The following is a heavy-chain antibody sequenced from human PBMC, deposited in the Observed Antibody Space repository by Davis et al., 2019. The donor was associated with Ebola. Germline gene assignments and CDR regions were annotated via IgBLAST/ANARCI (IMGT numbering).Heavy chain of an antibody. V-gene: IGHV3-7*01. CDR3: ARDGSYSSSWYYYGMDV. Sequence: GGSLRLSCAASGFTFSSYAMSWVRQAPGKGLEWVANIKQDGSEKYYVDSVKGRFTISRDNAKNSLYLQMNSLRAEDTAVYYCARDGSYSSSWYYYGMDVWGQGTTVTVSS. D-gene: IGHD6-13*01. CDR1: GFTFSSYA. J-gene: IGHJ6*02. CDR2: IKQDGSEK.